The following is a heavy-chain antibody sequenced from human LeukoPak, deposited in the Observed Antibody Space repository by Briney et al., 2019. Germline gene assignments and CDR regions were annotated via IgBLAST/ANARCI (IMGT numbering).Heavy chain of an antibody. D-gene: IGHD3-22*01. Sequence: GASVKVSCKASGYTFTGYYMHWVRQAPGQGLEWMGIINPSGGSTSYAQKFQGRVTMTRDTSTSTVYMELSSLRSEDTAVYYCAVTYYYDSSGYYNAFDIWGQGTMVTVSS. CDR2: INPSGGST. J-gene: IGHJ3*02. CDR3: AVTYYYDSSGYYNAFDI. V-gene: IGHV1-46*01. CDR1: GYTFTGYY.